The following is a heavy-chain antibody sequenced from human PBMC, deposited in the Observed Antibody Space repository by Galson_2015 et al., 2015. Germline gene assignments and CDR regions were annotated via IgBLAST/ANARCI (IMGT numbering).Heavy chain of an antibody. J-gene: IGHJ4*02. V-gene: IGHV4-31*03. CDR2: IYYSGST. CDR1: GGSISSGGYY. D-gene: IGHD4-11*01. CDR3: ARGDYSNYVY. Sequence: TLSLTCTVSGGSISSGGYYWSWIRQHPGKGLEWIGYIYYSGSTYYNPSLKSRVTISVDASKNQFSLKLSSVTAADTAVYYCARGDYSNYVYWGQGTLVTVSS.